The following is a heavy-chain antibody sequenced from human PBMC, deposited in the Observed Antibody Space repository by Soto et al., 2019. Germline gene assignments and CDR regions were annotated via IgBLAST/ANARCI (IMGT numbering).Heavy chain of an antibody. CDR3: ARKAMGAPVDQ. D-gene: IGHD5-18*01. Sequence: QVQLVQSGAEVKKPGASVKVSCKASGFTFITYGFTWGRQAPGQGLEWMGWISAYNGDTHYAQKDQGRVTMTTDTSTSTAYMELRSLTSDDTAVYYCARKAMGAPVDQWGQGTLVIVSS. J-gene: IGHJ4*02. V-gene: IGHV1-18*01. CDR1: GFTFITYG. CDR2: ISAYNGDT.